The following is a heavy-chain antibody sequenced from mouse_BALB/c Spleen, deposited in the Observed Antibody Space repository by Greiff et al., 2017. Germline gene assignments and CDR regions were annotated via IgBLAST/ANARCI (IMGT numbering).Heavy chain of an antibody. D-gene: IGHD1-1*01. CDR2: IDPANGNT. Sequence: VQLQQSGAELVKPGASVKLSCTASGFNFTDTYMHWVKQRPEQGLEWIGRIDPANGNTKYDTKFQGKATITADTSSNTAYLQLSSLTSEDTAVYYGAWYYGSRFAYWGQGTLVTVSA. J-gene: IGHJ3*01. CDR3: AWYYGSRFAY. CDR1: GFNFTDTY. V-gene: IGHV14-3*02.